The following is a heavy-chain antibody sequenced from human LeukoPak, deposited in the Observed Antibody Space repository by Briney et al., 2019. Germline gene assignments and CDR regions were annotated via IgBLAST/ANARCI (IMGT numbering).Heavy chain of an antibody. D-gene: IGHD1-26*01. CDR1: GFTFSNAW. CDR2: IKSKTAGGTK. CDR3: TTGESMVGSTIHIRWAD. V-gene: IGHV3-15*01. Sequence: MTGGSLRLSCAASGFTFSNAWMTWVRQAPGKGLEWVGRIKSKTAGGTKDYAAPVKGRFTISRDDSTNTLYLQMNSLKTEDTAVYYCTTGESMVGSTIHIRWADWGQGTLVTVSS. J-gene: IGHJ4*02.